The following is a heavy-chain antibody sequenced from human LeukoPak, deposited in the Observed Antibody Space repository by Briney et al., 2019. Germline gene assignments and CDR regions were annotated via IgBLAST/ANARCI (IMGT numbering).Heavy chain of an antibody. D-gene: IGHD1/OR15-1a*01. CDR3: VRDSQTTNDRVVPHSDY. CDR2: ISGSGVST. Sequence: GGSLRLSCAASGFTFSSYAMSWVRQAPGRGLEWVSAISGSGVSTYYADSVKGRFTVSRDNSKNTLYLQMSSLRAEDTAVYYCVRDSQTTNDRVVPHSDYWGQGTLVTVSS. V-gene: IGHV3-23*01. J-gene: IGHJ4*02. CDR1: GFTFSSYA.